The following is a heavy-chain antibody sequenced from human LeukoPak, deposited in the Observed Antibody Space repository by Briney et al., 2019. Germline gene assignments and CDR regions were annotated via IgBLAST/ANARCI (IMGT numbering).Heavy chain of an antibody. CDR2: ILGSGRSA. J-gene: IGHJ4*02. CDR1: GFTFNNYA. Sequence: GGSLRLSCAASGFTFNNYAMSWVRQAPGKGLEWVSAILGSGRSAYYAASVKGRFTISRDNSKNSLFLQMNSLRVEDTALYYCSKWGDYDVLTGYYDSDFWGQGTLVTVSA. V-gene: IGHV3-23*01. D-gene: IGHD3-9*01. CDR3: SKWGDYDVLTGYYDSDF.